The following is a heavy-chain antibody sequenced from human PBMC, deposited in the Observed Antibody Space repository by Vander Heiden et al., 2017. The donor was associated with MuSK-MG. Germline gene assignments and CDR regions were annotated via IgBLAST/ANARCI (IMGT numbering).Heavy chain of an antibody. J-gene: IGHJ4*02. CDR3: AKGRAASTDFDY. CDR2: ISGSGHTT. V-gene: IGHV3-23*01. Sequence: EVQLLESGGGMVQPGGSLRLSCAAPGFTFNNYVMAWVRQAPGRGLEWVSAISGSGHTTYYADSVEGRFTVSRGNSKNTLFLQMNSLRAEDTAVYYCAKGRAASTDFDYWGQGTLVTVSS. D-gene: IGHD1-1*01. CDR1: GFTFNNYV.